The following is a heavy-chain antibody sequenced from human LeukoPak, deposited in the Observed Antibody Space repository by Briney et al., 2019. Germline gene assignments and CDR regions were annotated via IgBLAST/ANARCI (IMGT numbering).Heavy chain of an antibody. V-gene: IGHV3-48*03. CDR1: GFRFSDFE. Sequence: GGSLRLSCEGSGFRFSDFEMSWVRQVPGQGLEWIAYISSSAGAIYHQYSVKGRFTISRDNVNNKLFLQMNNLRVDDTAVYYCARDPLRYLRVGHYDYWGQGTLVAVSS. D-gene: IGHD3-9*01. J-gene: IGHJ4*02. CDR2: ISSSAGAI. CDR3: ARDPLRYLRVGHYDY.